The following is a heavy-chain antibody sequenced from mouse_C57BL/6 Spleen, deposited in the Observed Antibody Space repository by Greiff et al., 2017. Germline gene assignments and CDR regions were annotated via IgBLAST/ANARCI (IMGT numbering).Heavy chain of an antibody. V-gene: IGHV1-85*01. D-gene: IGHD2-1*01. CDR1: GYTFTSYD. Sequence: VQLQQSGPELVKPGASVKLSCKASGYTFTSYDINWVKQRPGQGLEWIGWIYPRDGSPKYNEKFKGKATLTVDTSSSTAYMELHSLTSEDSAVYFCARSAYGNFDYWGQGTTRTVSS. J-gene: IGHJ2*01. CDR2: IYPRDGSP. CDR3: ARSAYGNFDY.